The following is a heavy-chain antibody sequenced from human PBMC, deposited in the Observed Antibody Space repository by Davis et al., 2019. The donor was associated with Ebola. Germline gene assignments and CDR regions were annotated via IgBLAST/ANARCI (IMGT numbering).Heavy chain of an antibody. CDR2: ISSNGGST. CDR1: GFTFSSYA. Sequence: GSLRLSCAASGFTFSSYAMHWVRQAPGKGLEYVSAISSNGGSTYYANSVKGRFTISRDNSKNTLYLQMGSLRAEDMAVYYCASINSGSYTNAFDIWGQGTMVTVSS. CDR3: ASINSGSYTNAFDI. D-gene: IGHD1-26*01. J-gene: IGHJ3*02. V-gene: IGHV3-64*01.